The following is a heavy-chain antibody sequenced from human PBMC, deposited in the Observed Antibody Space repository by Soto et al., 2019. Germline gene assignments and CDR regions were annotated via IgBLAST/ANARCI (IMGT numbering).Heavy chain of an antibody. CDR1: GFTFSGSA. V-gene: IGHV3-73*02. CDR2: IRSKANSYAT. J-gene: IGHJ6*02. CDR3: TSYPWTDCSGGSGQPDDYYGMDV. D-gene: IGHD2-15*01. Sequence: EVQLVESGGGLVQPGGSLKLSCAASGFTFSGSAMHWVRQASGKGLEWVGRIRSKANSYATAYAASVKGRFTISRDDSKNTAYLQMNSLKTEDTAVYYCTSYPWTDCSGGSGQPDDYYGMDVGGQGTTVTVS.